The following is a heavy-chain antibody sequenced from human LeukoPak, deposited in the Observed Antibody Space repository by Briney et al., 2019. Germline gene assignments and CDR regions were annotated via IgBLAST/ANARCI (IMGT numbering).Heavy chain of an antibody. D-gene: IGHD2-15*01. CDR3: ARLDCSGGSCYSYFDY. V-gene: IGHV1-3*01. CDR1: GYTFTSYA. Sequence: GASVKVSCKASGYTFTSYAMHWVRQAPGQRFEWMGWINAGNGNTKYSQKFQGRVTITRDTSASTAYMELSSLRSEDTAVYYCARLDCSGGSCYSYFDYWGQGTLVTVSS. CDR2: INAGNGNT. J-gene: IGHJ4*02.